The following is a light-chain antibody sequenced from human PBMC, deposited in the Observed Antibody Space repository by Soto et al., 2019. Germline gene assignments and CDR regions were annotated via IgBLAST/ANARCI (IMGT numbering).Light chain of an antibody. V-gene: IGKV3-20*01. Sequence: DIVLTQSPGTLSLSPGERATLSCRASQSVSTSYLAWYQQKPGQAPSLLIYGTSTRATGIPDRFSGSGSGTDFTLTISRLEPEDVAVYFCQQYSSSPPITFGQGTRLEIK. CDR3: QQYSSSPPIT. CDR2: GTS. CDR1: QSVSTSY. J-gene: IGKJ5*01.